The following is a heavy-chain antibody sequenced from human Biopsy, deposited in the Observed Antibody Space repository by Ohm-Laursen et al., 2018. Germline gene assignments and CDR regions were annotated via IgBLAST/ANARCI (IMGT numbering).Heavy chain of an antibody. J-gene: IGHJ5*02. CDR3: AREDYYTWFDP. CDR1: GYSIIPSGPEN. CDR2: IYSGGNT. D-gene: IGHD2/OR15-2a*01. V-gene: IGHV4-61*01. Sequence: TLSLTSTLSGYSIIPSGPENWSWIRQPPGQGLQYIGFIYSGGNTNYNPSLRSRVTMSVDTSKNQFSLRLSSATSADTAVYYCAREDYYTWFDPWGQGTLVTVSS.